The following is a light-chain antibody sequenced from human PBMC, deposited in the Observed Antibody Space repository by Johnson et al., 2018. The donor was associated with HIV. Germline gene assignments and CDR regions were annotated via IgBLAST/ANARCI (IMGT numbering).Light chain of an antibody. CDR2: ENN. V-gene: IGLV1-51*02. CDR1: SSNIGNNY. CDR3: GTWDSSLSAGPLYV. J-gene: IGLJ1*01. Sequence: QSVLTQPPSVSAAPGQKVTISCSGGSSNIGNNYVSWYQQLPGTAPKLLIYENNKRPSGIPDRFSGSKSGTSATLGITGLQTGDEADYYCGTWDSSLSAGPLYVFGTGTKVTVL.